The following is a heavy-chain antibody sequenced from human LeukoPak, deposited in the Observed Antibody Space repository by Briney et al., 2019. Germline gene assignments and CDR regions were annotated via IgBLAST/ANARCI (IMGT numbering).Heavy chain of an antibody. Sequence: GGSLRLSCAASGFTFSTYWMHWVRQAPGKGLVWVARIKGDGNSTIYADSVKGRFTISRDNSKNTLYLQTSSLRVEGTAVYYCARASTTVPNLLDHWGRGTLVTVSS. CDR3: ARASTTVPNLLDH. D-gene: IGHD4-17*01. V-gene: IGHV3-74*01. CDR1: GFTFSTYW. CDR2: IKGDGNST. J-gene: IGHJ4*02.